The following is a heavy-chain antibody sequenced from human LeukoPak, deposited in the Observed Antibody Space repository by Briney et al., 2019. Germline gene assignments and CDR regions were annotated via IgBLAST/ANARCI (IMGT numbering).Heavy chain of an antibody. Sequence: SQTLSLTCAISGDSVSSNSAAWNWIRPSPSRGLEWLGRTYYRSKWYNDYAVSVKSRITINPDTSNNQFSLQLNSVTPEDTAVYYCASQAVAGLYNFDYWGQGTLVTVSS. CDR2: TYYRSKWYN. D-gene: IGHD6-19*01. CDR3: ASQAVAGLYNFDY. V-gene: IGHV6-1*01. J-gene: IGHJ4*02. CDR1: GDSVSSNSAA.